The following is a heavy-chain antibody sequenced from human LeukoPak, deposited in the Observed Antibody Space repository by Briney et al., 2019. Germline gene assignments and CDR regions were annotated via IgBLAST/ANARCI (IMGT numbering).Heavy chain of an antibody. D-gene: IGHD6-13*01. J-gene: IGHJ4*02. V-gene: IGHV1-18*01. Sequence: ASVKVSCKASGYTFTNFGISWVRQAPGQGLEWMGWITPYNGNTNYAQKLQGRVTLTTDTSTSTAYMELRSLRSDDTAVYYCARDSPSLQLVHFDYWGQGTLVTVSS. CDR1: GYTFTNFG. CDR3: ARDSPSLQLVHFDY. CDR2: ITPYNGNT.